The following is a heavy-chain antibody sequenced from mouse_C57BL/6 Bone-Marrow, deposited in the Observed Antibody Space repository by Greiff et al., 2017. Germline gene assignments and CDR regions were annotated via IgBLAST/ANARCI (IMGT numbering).Heavy chain of an antibody. CDR1: GYAFSSSW. V-gene: IGHV1-82*01. D-gene: IGHD1-1*01. CDR3: ARSGGSVYFDY. CDR2: IYPGDGDT. Sequence: VQLQQSGPELVKPGASVKISCKASGYAFSSSWMNWVKQRPGKGLEWIGRIYPGDGDTNYNGKFKGKATLTADKSSGTAYMQLSSLTSEDSAVYFCARSGGSVYFDYWGQGTTLTVSS. J-gene: IGHJ2*01.